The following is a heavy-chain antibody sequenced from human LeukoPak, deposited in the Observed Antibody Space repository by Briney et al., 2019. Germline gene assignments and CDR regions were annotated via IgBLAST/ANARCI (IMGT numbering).Heavy chain of an antibody. Sequence: PSETLSLTCSVSGGSISGYYWSWSRQPPGKGLEWIGSIYYSGSTYYNPSLKSRVTISVDTSKNQFSLKLSSVTAADTAVYYCARVPPWAYCGGDCYAPWGQGTLVTVSS. CDR2: IYYSGST. J-gene: IGHJ5*02. D-gene: IGHD2-21*02. CDR3: ARVPPWAYCGGDCYAP. V-gene: IGHV4-59*12. CDR1: GGSISGYY.